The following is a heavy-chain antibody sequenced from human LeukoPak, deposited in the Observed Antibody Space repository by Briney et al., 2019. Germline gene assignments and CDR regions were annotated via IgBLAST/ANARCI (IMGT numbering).Heavy chain of an antibody. CDR3: ARYLPSGYSYGTPDY. J-gene: IGHJ4*02. CDR1: GGSISSSSYY. Sequence: SETLSLTCTVSGGSISSSSYYWGWIRQPPGKGLEWIGSIYYSGSTYYNPSLKSRVTISVDTSKNQFSLKLSSVTAADTAVYYCARYLPSGYSYGTPDYWGQGTLVTVSS. CDR2: IYYSGST. V-gene: IGHV4-39*07. D-gene: IGHD5-18*01.